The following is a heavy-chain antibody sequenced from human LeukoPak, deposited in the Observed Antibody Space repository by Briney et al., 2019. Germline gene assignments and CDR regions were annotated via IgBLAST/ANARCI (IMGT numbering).Heavy chain of an antibody. CDR1: GFTFSSYA. CDR3: AREIARDY. Sequence: GGSLRLSCAASGFTFSSYAMHWVRQAPGKGLEWVVVISYDGSNKYYADSVKGRFTISRDNSKNTLYLQMNSLRAEDTAVYYCAREIARDYWGQGTLVTVSS. V-gene: IGHV3-30-3*01. D-gene: IGHD6-13*01. J-gene: IGHJ4*02. CDR2: ISYDGSNK.